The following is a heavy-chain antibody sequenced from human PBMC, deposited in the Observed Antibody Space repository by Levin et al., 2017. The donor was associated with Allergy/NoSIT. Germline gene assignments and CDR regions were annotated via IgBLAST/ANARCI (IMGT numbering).Heavy chain of an antibody. CDR2: ISAYNGNT. V-gene: IGHV1-18*01. CDR1: GYTFTSYG. Sequence: ASVKVSCKASGYTFTSYGISWVRQAPGQGLEWMGWISAYNGNTNYAQKLQGRVTMTTDTSTSTAYMELRSLRSDDTAVYYCARNHKPYLLMVYATDYWGQGTLVTVSS. CDR3: ARNHKPYLLMVYATDY. D-gene: IGHD2-8*01. J-gene: IGHJ4*02.